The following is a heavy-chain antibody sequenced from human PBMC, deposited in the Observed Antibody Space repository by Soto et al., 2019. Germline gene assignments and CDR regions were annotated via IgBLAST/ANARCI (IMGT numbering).Heavy chain of an antibody. D-gene: IGHD6-6*01. CDR3: ARVRKLVGYFYYYMDV. V-gene: IGHV1-8*01. J-gene: IGHJ6*03. Sequence: ASVKVSCKASGYTFTSYDINWVRQATGQGLEWMGWMNPNSGNTGYAQKFQGRVTMTRNTSISTAYMELSSLRSEDTAVYYCARVRKLVGYFYYYMDVWGKGTTVTVSS. CDR2: MNPNSGNT. CDR1: GYTFTSYD.